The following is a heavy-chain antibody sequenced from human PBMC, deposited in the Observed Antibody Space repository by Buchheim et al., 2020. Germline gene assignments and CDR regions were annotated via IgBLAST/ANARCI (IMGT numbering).Heavy chain of an antibody. Sequence: EVQLVESGGGLVQPGGSLRLSCAASGFTFSHYWMHWVRQAPGEGMVWVSRINGDGSSTSYADSVKGRFTISRDNAKNTLYLQMNSLRSEDTAVYYCVREGIAAAQDYWGQGTL. J-gene: IGHJ4*02. CDR2: INGDGSST. CDR3: VREGIAAAQDY. D-gene: IGHD6-13*01. CDR1: GFTFSHYW. V-gene: IGHV3-74*01.